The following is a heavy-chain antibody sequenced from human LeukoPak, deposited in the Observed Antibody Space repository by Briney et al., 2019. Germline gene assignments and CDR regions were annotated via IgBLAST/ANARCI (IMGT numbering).Heavy chain of an antibody. V-gene: IGHV3-30*03. CDR2: ISYDGSNK. D-gene: IGHD2-2*01. CDR1: GFTFSSYG. CDR3: AREVIVVVPAAGTDWFDP. J-gene: IGHJ5*02. Sequence: GGSLRLSCAASGFTFSSYGMYWVRQAPGKGLEWVAVISYDGSNKYYADSVKGRFTISRDNSENTLYLQMNSLRAEDTAVYYCAREVIVVVPAAGTDWFDPWGQGTLVTVSS.